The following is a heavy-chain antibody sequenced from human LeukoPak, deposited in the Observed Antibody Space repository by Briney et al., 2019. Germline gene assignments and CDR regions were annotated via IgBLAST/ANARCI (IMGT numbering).Heavy chain of an antibody. J-gene: IGHJ4*02. Sequence: GGSLRLSCAASGFTFNTYSMNWVRQAPGKGLEWVSSISDNSNYIYYSDSVEGRFTISRDNAKQSLSLQMNSLRAEDTAVYYCATGSQIREPDYWGQGTLVTVSS. CDR3: ATGSQIREPDY. V-gene: IGHV3-21*04. CDR2: ISDNSNYI. CDR1: GFTFNTYS. D-gene: IGHD3-10*01.